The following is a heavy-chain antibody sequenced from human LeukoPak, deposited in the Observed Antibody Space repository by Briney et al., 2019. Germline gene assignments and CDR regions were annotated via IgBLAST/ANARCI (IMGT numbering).Heavy chain of an antibody. Sequence: SETLSLTCTVSGGSISIYYWSWVRQPPGKGLEWIGYIYNSGSTIYNPSLKSRATISVDTSKNQFSLRLSSVTAVDAAVYYCVRDGELNHWGQGTLVTVSS. J-gene: IGHJ5*02. CDR2: IYNSGST. D-gene: IGHD1-26*01. CDR3: VRDGELNH. V-gene: IGHV4-59*01. CDR1: GGSISIYY.